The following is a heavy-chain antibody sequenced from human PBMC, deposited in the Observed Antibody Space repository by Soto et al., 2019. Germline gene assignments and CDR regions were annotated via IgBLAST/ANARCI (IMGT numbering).Heavy chain of an antibody. V-gene: IGHV3-15*01. Sequence: GGSLRLSCAASGFTFSNAWMSWVRQAPGKGLEWAGRIKSKTDGGTTDYAAPVKGRFTISRDDSKKTLYLQMNSLKTEDTAVYYCTTDCDYNAYYYDSSGSYGMDVWGQGTTVTVSS. CDR2: IKSKTDGGTT. CDR3: TTDCDYNAYYYDSSGSYGMDV. J-gene: IGHJ6*02. D-gene: IGHD3-22*01. CDR1: GFTFSNAW.